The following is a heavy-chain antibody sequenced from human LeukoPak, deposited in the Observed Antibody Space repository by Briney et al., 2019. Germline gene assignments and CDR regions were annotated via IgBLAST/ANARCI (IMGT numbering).Heavy chain of an antibody. D-gene: IGHD3-3*01. Sequence: GGSLRLSCAASGFTFSDYGIQWVRQAPGKRLEWVAFIRYDGSNKYYTDSVKGRFTISRDNSKNTLYLQMNSLRAEDTAVYYCAKDQGGHTFGVVDYWGQGTLVTVSS. J-gene: IGHJ4*02. V-gene: IGHV3-30*02. CDR2: IRYDGSNK. CDR1: GFTFSDYG. CDR3: AKDQGGHTFGVVDY.